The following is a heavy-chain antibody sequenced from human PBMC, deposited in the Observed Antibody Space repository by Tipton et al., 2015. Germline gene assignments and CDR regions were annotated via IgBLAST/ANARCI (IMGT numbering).Heavy chain of an antibody. D-gene: IGHD5-12*01. J-gene: IGHJ4*02. CDR2: IYYSGTT. Sequence: TLSLTCTVSGGSISSSSYYWGWIRQPPGKGLEWIGTIYYSGTTYYNPSLKSRVTISVDTSKNQFSLKLSSVTAADTAVYYCARGSVVAAIPFDYWGQGTPVTVSS. CDR3: ARGSVVAAIPFDY. V-gene: IGHV4-39*01. CDR1: GGSISSSSYY.